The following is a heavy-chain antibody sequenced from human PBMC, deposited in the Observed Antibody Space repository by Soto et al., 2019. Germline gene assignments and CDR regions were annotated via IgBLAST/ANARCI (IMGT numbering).Heavy chain of an antibody. Sequence: QVQLVQSGAEVKKPGSSVKVSCKASGGTFRSYSISWVRQAPGQGLEWMGGILHIFDITNYAQKFQGRVTITADESTSTAYMELSSIGSDDTAVYYCARPDEGGYSSNHHYYYALDVWGKGTTVTVTS. CDR3: ARPDEGGYSSNHHYYYALDV. D-gene: IGHD3-22*01. CDR2: ILHIFDIT. V-gene: IGHV1-69*01. J-gene: IGHJ6*04. CDR1: GGTFRSYS.